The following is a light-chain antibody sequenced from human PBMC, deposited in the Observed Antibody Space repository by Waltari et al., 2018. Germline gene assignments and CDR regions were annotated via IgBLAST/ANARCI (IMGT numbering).Light chain of an antibody. J-gene: IGLJ2*01. V-gene: IGLV2-14*01. CDR2: EVN. CDR3: TSYRISSTPVV. Sequence: QSALTQPASVSGSPGQSNTISCTGTSDDVGADNDVSWYQQHPGLAPKLIIYEVNNRPVGISSRFSGSKSGTKASLTISGLPADAESHHYCTSYRISSTPVVFGAGTKLTVL. CDR1: SDDVGADND.